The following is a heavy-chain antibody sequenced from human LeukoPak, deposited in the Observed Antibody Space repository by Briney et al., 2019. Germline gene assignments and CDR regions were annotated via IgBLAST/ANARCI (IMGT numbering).Heavy chain of an antibody. CDR2: VYYSGRT. V-gene: IGHV4-59*01. CDR3: VRETATSYYDSAGYYRQTEVFDV. Sequence: PSETLSLTCTVSGGSISTYYWTWIRQPPGKGLEWIGYVYYSGRTNYNPTLKSRVTISVDTSKNQFSLRLNSVTAADTALYYCVRETATSYYDSAGYYRQTEVFDVWGQGTKVTVPS. D-gene: IGHD3-22*01. J-gene: IGHJ3*01. CDR1: GGSISTYY.